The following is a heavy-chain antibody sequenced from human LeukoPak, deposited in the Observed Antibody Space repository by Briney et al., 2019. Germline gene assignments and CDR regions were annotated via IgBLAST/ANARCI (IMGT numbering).Heavy chain of an antibody. V-gene: IGHV3-30*04. CDR1: GFTLSSYA. J-gene: IGHJ4*02. CDR3: ARDRAYRITMVRGVLDY. Sequence: GGSLRLSCAASGFTLSSYAMHWVRQAPGKGLEWVAVISYDGSNKYYADSVKGRFTISRDNSKNTLYLQMNSLRAEDTAVYYCARDRAYRITMVRGVLDYWGQGTLVTVSS. CDR2: ISYDGSNK. D-gene: IGHD3-10*01.